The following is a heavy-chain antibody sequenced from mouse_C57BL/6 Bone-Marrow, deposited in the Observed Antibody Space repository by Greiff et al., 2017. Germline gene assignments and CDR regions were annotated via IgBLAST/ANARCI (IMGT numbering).Heavy chain of an antibody. Sequence: QVQLKQSGAEPVKPGASVKIFCKASGHALSRLWMNRVKQRPGKGLEGIGQNYSGDCDTNHNGKVKGKATLTADKSSSTAYMQLSSLTSEDSAVYFCARVWGNGAWFAYWGQGTLVTVSA. J-gene: IGHJ3*01. D-gene: IGHD2-1*01. CDR2: NYSGDCDT. V-gene: IGHV1-80*01. CDR1: GHALSRLW. CDR3: ARVWGNGAWFAY.